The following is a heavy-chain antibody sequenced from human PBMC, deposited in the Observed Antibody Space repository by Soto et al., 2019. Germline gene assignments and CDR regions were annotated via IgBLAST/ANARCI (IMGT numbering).Heavy chain of an antibody. CDR1: GFTFSSYA. Sequence: GGSLRLSCAASGFTFSSYAMHWVRQAPGKGLEWVAVISYDGSNKYYADSVKGRFTISRDNSKNTLYLQMNSLRAEDTAVYYCARDIFFGTVVPAALGMDVWGQGTTVTVSS. V-gene: IGHV3-30-3*01. CDR2: ISYDGSNK. D-gene: IGHD2-2*01. J-gene: IGHJ6*02. CDR3: ARDIFFGTVVPAALGMDV.